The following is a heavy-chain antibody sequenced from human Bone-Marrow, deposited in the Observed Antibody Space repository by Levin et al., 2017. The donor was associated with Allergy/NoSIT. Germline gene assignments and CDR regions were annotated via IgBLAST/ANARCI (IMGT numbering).Heavy chain of an antibody. D-gene: IGHD3-22*01. CDR2: INWNGGST. V-gene: IGHV3-20*01. J-gene: IGHJ4*02. CDR3: ARVYYDSSGYYFDY. CDR1: GFTFDDYG. Sequence: GESLKISCAASGFTFDDYGMSWVRQAPGKGLEWVSGINWNGGSTGYADSVKGRFTISRDNAKNSLYLQMNSLRAEDTALYHCARVYYDSSGYYFDYWGQGTLVTVSS.